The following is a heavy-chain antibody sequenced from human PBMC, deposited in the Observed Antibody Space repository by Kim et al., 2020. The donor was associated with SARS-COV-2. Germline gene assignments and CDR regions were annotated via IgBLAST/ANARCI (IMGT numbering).Heavy chain of an antibody. J-gene: IGHJ4*02. Sequence: GGSLRLSCAASGFNFSSYAMSWVRQAPGKGLEWVSVIYSGGSSTYYADSVKGRFTISRDNSNTLYLQMNSLRAEDTAVYYCAKESIAVAGTHFDYWGQGT. CDR1: GFNFSSYA. V-gene: IGHV3-23*03. CDR2: IYSGGSST. D-gene: IGHD6-19*01. CDR3: AKESIAVAGTHFDY.